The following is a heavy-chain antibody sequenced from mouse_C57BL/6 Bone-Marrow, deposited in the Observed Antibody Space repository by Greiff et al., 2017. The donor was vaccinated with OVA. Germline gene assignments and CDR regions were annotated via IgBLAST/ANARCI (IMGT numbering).Heavy chain of an antibody. J-gene: IGHJ3*01. CDR1: GYTFTSYG. V-gene: IGHV1-81*01. CDR3: ARPYYYGSSYGWFAY. D-gene: IGHD1-1*01. CDR2: IYPRSGNT. Sequence: QVQLQQSGAELARPGASVKLSCKASGYTFTSYGISWVKQRTGQGLEWIGEIYPRSGNTYYNEKFKGKATLTADKSSSTAYMELRSLTSEDSAVYFCARPYYYGSSYGWFAYWGQGTVVTVSA.